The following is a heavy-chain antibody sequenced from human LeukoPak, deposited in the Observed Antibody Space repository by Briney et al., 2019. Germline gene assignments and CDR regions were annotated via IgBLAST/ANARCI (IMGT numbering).Heavy chain of an antibody. CDR2: IIPIFGTA. CDR3: ARAVVVTATTNYYYYGMDV. CDR1: GGTFISYA. J-gene: IGHJ6*02. V-gene: IGHV1-69*13. Sequence: ASVKVSCKASGGTFISYAINWVRQAPGQGLEWMGGIIPIFGTANYAQKFQGRVTITADESTSTAYMELSSPRSEDTAVYYCARAVVVTATTNYYYYGMDVWGQGTTVTVSS. D-gene: IGHD2-21*02.